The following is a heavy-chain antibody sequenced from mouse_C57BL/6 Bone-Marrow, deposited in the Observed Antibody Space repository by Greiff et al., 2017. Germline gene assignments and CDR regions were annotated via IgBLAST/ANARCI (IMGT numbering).Heavy chain of an antibody. CDR2: IDPETGGT. Sequence: QVQLKQSGAELVRPGASVTLSCKASGYTFTDYEMHWVKQTPVHGLEWIGAIDPETGGTAYNQKFKGKAILTADKSSSTAYMELRSLTSEDSAVYYCTRGGLLGPYPFAYWGQGTLVTVSA. V-gene: IGHV1-15*01. J-gene: IGHJ3*01. CDR3: TRGGLLGPYPFAY. CDR1: GYTFTDYE. D-gene: IGHD1-1*01.